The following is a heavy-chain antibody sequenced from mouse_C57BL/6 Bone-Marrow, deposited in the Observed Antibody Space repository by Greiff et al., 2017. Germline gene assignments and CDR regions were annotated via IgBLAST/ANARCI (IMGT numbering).Heavy chain of an antibody. CDR1: GYSITSDY. J-gene: IGHJ1*03. D-gene: IGHD1-1*01. CDR3: ARFHYYGSSHWYFDV. V-gene: IGHV3-8*01. CDR2: ISYSGST. Sequence: EVQLQQSGPGLAKPSQTLSLTCSVTGYSITSDYWNWIRKFPGNKLEYMGYISYSGSTYYNPSLKSRISITRDTSKNQYYLQLNSVTTEDTATYYCARFHYYGSSHWYFDVWGTGTTVTVSS.